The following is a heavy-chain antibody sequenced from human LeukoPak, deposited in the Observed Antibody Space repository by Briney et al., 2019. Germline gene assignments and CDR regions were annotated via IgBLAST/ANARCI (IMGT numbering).Heavy chain of an antibody. D-gene: IGHD2-2*01. J-gene: IGHJ4*02. CDR1: GYTFTAYY. Sequence: GASVKVSCKASGYTFTAYYIHWVRQAPGQGLEWMGRINPNSGGTTYAQKFQGRVTMTRDTSISTAYMGLSSLTSDDTAVYYCALVVTLDYWGQGTLVTVSS. CDR2: INPNSGGT. CDR3: ALVVTLDY. V-gene: IGHV1-2*06.